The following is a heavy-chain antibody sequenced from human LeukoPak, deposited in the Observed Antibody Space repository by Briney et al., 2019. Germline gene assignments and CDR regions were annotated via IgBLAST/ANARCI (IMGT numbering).Heavy chain of an antibody. J-gene: IGHJ4*02. CDR3: ARDGGRDKEDY. V-gene: IGHV3-30-3*01. CDR2: ISYDGSNK. Sequence: PGRSLRLSCAASGFTFSSYAMHWVRQAPGKGLEWVAVISYDGSNKYYADSVKGRFTISRDNSKNTLYLQMNSLRAEDTAVYYCARDGGRDKEDYWGQGTLVTVSS. CDR1: GFTFSSYA. D-gene: IGHD1-26*01.